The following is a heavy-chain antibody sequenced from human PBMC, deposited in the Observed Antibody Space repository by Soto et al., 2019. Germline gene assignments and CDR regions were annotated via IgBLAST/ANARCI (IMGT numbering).Heavy chain of an antibody. D-gene: IGHD6-13*01. CDR2: IYPGASYN. V-gene: IGHV5-51*01. CDR1: GYKFMRYW. J-gene: IGHJ6*04. Sequence: GEAPKVSCKGSGYKFMRYWMGWVPQMPGKSLEWMGIIYPGASYNKYSPSFQGQVTIPPDRSIPPAYLQWGSRKASDPANIYWGGRTGAAGKGGGVSSYGVDVWGKGTTVTVSS. CDR3: GGRTGAAGKGGGVSSYGVDV.